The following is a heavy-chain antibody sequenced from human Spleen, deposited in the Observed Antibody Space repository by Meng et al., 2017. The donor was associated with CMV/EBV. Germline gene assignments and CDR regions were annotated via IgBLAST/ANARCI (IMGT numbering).Heavy chain of an antibody. Sequence: GGSLRLSCAASGFTFEDFAMHWVRQAPGKGLEWVSVIYSGGSTYYADSVKGRFTISRDNSKNTLYLQMNSLRAEDTAVYYCAREDHYSSSFDYWGQGTLVTVSS. CDR2: IYSGGST. CDR3: AREDHYSSSFDY. J-gene: IGHJ4*02. CDR1: GFTFEDFA. D-gene: IGHD6-13*01. V-gene: IGHV3-66*02.